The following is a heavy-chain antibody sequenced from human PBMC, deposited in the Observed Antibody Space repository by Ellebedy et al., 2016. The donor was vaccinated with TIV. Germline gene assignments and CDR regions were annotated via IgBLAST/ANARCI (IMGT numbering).Heavy chain of an antibody. D-gene: IGHD5-24*01. Sequence: AASVKVSCKASGGTFSSYAISWVRQAPGQGLEWMGGIIPIFGTANYAQKFQGRVTITADESTSTAYMELSSLRSEDTAVYYCASPGPQTEMATPWGYWGQGTLVTVSS. CDR1: GGTFSSYA. V-gene: IGHV1-69*13. J-gene: IGHJ4*02. CDR3: ASPGPQTEMATPWGY. CDR2: IIPIFGTA.